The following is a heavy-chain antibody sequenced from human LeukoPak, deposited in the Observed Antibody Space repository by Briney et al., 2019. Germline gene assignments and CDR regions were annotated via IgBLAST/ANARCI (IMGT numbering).Heavy chain of an antibody. CDR2: IWYDGSNK. J-gene: IGHJ6*02. Sequence: AGGSLRLSCAASGFTFSSYGMHWVRQAPGKGLEWVAVIWYDGSNKYYADSVKGRFTISRDNSKNTLYLQMNSLRAEDTAVYYCARDRDSSGYLYYYYGMDVWGQGTTVTVSS. CDR3: ARDRDSSGYLYYYYGMDV. CDR1: GFTFSSYG. D-gene: IGHD3-22*01. V-gene: IGHV3-33*01.